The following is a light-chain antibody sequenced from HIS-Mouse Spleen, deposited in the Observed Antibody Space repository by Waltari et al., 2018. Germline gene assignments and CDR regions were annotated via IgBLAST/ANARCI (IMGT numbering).Light chain of an antibody. CDR2: EGS. J-gene: IGLJ3*02. CDR1: SSDFGRYNL. Sequence: QSALTQPASVSGSPGQSITLSCPGPSSDFGRYNLVSWYQPRPGKAPKRMIYEGSKRPSGVSNRFSGSKSGNTASLTISGLQAEDEADYYCCSYAGSSTWVFGGGTKLTVL. CDR3: CSYAGSSTWV. V-gene: IGLV2-23*01.